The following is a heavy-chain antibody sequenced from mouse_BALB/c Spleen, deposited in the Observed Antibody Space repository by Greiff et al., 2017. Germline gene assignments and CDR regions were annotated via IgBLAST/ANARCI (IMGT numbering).Heavy chain of an antibody. V-gene: IGHV1-4*01. CDR1: GYTFTSYW. Sequence: QVQLQQSGAELARPGASVKMSCKASGYTFTSYWMHWVKQRPGQGLEWIGYINPSTGYTEYNQKFKDKATLTADKSSSTAYMQLSSLTSEDSAVYYCARWFGNYAMDYWGQGTSVTVSS. D-gene: IGHD1-1*02. J-gene: IGHJ4*01. CDR2: INPSTGYT. CDR3: ARWFGNYAMDY.